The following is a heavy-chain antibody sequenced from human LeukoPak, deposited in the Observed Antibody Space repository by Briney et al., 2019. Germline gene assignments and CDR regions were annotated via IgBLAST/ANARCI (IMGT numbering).Heavy chain of an antibody. CDR2: IYYRGST. Sequence: KSSETLSLTCTVSGGSISSSSYYWGWIRQPPGKGLEWIGSIYYRGSTYYNPSLKSRVTISVDTSKNQFSLKLSSVTAADTAVYYCARDAERNFDYWGQGTLVTVSS. D-gene: IGHD5-24*01. CDR1: GGSISSSSYY. CDR3: ARDAERNFDY. J-gene: IGHJ4*02. V-gene: IGHV4-39*07.